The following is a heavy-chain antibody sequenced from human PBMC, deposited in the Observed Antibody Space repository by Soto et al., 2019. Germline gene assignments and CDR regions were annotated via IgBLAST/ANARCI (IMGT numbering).Heavy chain of an antibody. V-gene: IGHV3-48*01. Sequence: GGSLRLSCAASGFTCSSYSMNWVRQAPGKGLEWVSYISSSSSTIYYADSVKGRFTISRDKSISTAYLQWSSLKASDTAMYYCARHNIVGTNPSYYFGMDVWGQGTTVTVSS. CDR1: GFTCSSYS. CDR2: ISSSSSTI. CDR3: ARHNIVGTNPSYYFGMDV. J-gene: IGHJ6*02. D-gene: IGHD5-12*01.